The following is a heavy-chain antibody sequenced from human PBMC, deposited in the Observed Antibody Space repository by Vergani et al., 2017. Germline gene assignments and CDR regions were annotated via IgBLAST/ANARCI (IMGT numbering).Heavy chain of an antibody. CDR2: IIPILGIA. D-gene: IGHD6-19*01. Sequence: QVQLVQSGAEVKKPGSSVKVSCKASGGTFSSYTISWVRQAPGQGLEWMGRIIPILGIANYAQKFQGRVTITADQSTSTAYMELSSLRSEDTAVYYCARGSRAGTSSYYYYGMDVWGQGTTVTVSS. V-gene: IGHV1-69*02. J-gene: IGHJ6*02. CDR3: ARGSRAGTSSYYYYGMDV. CDR1: GGTFSSYT.